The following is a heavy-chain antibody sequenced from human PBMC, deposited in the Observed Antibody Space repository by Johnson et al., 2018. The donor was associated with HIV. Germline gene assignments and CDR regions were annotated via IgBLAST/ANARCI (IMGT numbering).Heavy chain of an antibody. V-gene: IGHV3-30*02. D-gene: IGHD3-22*01. CDR1: GFTFSSYA. CDR2: IRYDGSNK. Sequence: QVQLVESGGGVVRPGGSLRLSCAASGFTFSSYAMHWVRQAPGKGLEWVAFIRYDGSNKYYADSVKGRFTISRDNSKNTLYLQMNSLRAEDTAVYYCAREDTMIVMADRAFDIWGQGTMVTVSS. CDR3: AREDTMIVMADRAFDI. J-gene: IGHJ3*02.